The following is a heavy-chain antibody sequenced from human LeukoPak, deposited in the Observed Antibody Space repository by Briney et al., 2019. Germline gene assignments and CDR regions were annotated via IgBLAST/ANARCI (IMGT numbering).Heavy chain of an antibody. CDR3: ARDLRRGSSSWYVSGGDY. CDR2: ITPIFGTA. J-gene: IGHJ4*02. CDR1: GGTFSSNT. Sequence: SVKVSCKASGGTFSSNTISWVRQAPGQGLECMGGITPIFGTANYAQKLQGRVTMTTDTSTSTAYMELRSLRSDDTAVYYCARDLRRGSSSWYVSGGDYWGQGTLVTVSS. D-gene: IGHD6-13*01. V-gene: IGHV1-69*05.